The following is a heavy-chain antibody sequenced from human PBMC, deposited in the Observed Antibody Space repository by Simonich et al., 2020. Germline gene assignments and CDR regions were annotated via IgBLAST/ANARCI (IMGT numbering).Heavy chain of an antibody. CDR1: GGSFSGYD. V-gene: IGHV4-34*01. J-gene: IGHJ4*02. CDR3: ARGLIGGSYYY. Sequence: QVQLQQWGAGLLKPSETLSLTCAVYGGSFSGYDWSWIRQPPGKGLEWIGEINHSDSTNYNPSLTSRVTISVDTSKNQFSLKLSSVTAADTAVYYCARGLIGGSYYYWGQGTLVTVSS. CDR2: INHSDST. D-gene: IGHD1-26*01.